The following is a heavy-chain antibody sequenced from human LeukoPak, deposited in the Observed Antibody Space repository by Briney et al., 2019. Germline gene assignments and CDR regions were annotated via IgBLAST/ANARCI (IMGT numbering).Heavy chain of an antibody. Sequence: GESLKISCKGSGYSFTSYWIGWVPQLPGKGLEWMGIIYPADSDTKYSPSFQGQVSISADKSISTAYLQWSSLKASDTAMYYCARSPRDGYHDAFDIWGQGTMVTVSS. D-gene: IGHD5-24*01. CDR1: GYSFTSYW. V-gene: IGHV5-51*01. CDR2: IYPADSDT. J-gene: IGHJ3*02. CDR3: ARSPRDGYHDAFDI.